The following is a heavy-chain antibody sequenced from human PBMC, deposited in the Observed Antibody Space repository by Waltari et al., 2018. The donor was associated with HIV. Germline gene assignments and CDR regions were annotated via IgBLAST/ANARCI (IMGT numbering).Heavy chain of an antibody. V-gene: IGHV5-51*01. J-gene: IGHJ4*02. CDR1: GYSFTNYW. D-gene: IGHD6-13*01. Sequence: EVQLVQSGAEVKKPGESLKISCKGSGYSFTNYWIGWVRQMPGKGLEWMGVIYPGDSDTRYRPAFQGQVTSSVGKSISTAYLQWSSLKASDTAMYYCAGYSQQLVPPLYWGQGTLVTVSS. CDR3: AGYSQQLVPPLY. CDR2: IYPGDSDT.